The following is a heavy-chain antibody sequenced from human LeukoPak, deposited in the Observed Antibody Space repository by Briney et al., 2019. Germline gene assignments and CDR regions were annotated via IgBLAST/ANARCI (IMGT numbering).Heavy chain of an antibody. CDR1: GYSFTSYW. Sequence: GESLKISCKGSGYSFTSYWIGWVRQMPGKGLEWMGIIYPGDSDTRYSPSFQGQVTISADKSISTAYLQWSSLKASDTAMYYCARRDSSGWYPPGWYFDYWGQGTLVTVSS. V-gene: IGHV5-51*01. D-gene: IGHD6-19*01. CDR2: IYPGDSDT. J-gene: IGHJ4*02. CDR3: ARRDSSGWYPPGWYFDY.